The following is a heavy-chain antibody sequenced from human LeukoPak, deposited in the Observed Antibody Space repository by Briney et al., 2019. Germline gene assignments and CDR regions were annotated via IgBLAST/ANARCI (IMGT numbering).Heavy chain of an antibody. Sequence: ASVKVSCKASGYTFTSYYLHWVRQAPGQGLEWMGIIHPTVGDTTYAQKFQGRVTMTRDMSTGTAYMELSRLRSDDTAVYYCARDRGLTGRNWFDPWGQGTLVTVSS. V-gene: IGHV1-46*01. CDR1: GYTFTSYY. J-gene: IGHJ5*02. CDR2: IHPTVGDT. CDR3: ARDRGLTGRNWFDP. D-gene: IGHD1-20*01.